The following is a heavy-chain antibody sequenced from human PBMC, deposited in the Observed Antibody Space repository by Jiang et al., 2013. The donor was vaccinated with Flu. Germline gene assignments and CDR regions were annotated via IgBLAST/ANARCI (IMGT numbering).Heavy chain of an antibody. CDR3: ARGVVVPASSQYYFDY. D-gene: IGHD2-2*01. CDR2: IIPIFGTA. J-gene: IGHJ4*02. Sequence: GIIPIFGTANYAQKFQGRVTITADESTSTAYMELSSLRSEDTAVYYCARGVVVPASSQYYFDYWGQGTLVTVSS. V-gene: IGHV1-69*01.